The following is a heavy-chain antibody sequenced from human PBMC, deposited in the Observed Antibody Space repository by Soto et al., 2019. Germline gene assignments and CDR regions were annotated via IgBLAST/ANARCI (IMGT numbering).Heavy chain of an antibody. CDR1: GGTFSSYG. D-gene: IGHD7-27*01. CDR2: IIPLFGTT. CDR3: ARAHGTNWYNWFDP. Sequence: SVKVSCKAYGGTFSSYGISWVRRAPGQGLEWMGGIIPLFGTTNFAQKFKGRLTITADESTSTVYMELSSLRFEDTAVYYCARAHGTNWYNWFDPWGQGTLVTVSS. V-gene: IGHV1-69*13. J-gene: IGHJ5*02.